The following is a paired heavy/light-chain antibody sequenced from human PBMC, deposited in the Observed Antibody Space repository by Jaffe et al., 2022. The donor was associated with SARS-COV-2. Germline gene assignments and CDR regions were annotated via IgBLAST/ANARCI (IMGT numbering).Light chain of an antibody. CDR1: QGISSW. Sequence: DIQMTQSPSSVSASVGDRVTITCRASQGISSWLAWYQQKPGKAPNLLIYAASSLQSGVPPRFSGSGSGTDFTLTISSLQPEDFATYYCQQAKSFPFTFGGGTKVEIK. J-gene: IGKJ4*01. V-gene: IGKV1-12*01. CDR3: QQAKSFPFT. CDR2: AAS.
Heavy chain of an antibody. Sequence: EVQLLESGGGLVQPGGSLRLSCAASGFTFSSCALNWVRQAPGRGLEWVSTISGSGGGTYYADSVKGRFTISRDNSKNTLYLQMNSLRAEDTAVYYCAKDRNMVRGYYYDMDVWGQGTTVTVSS. J-gene: IGHJ6*02. CDR3: AKDRNMVRGYYYDMDV. V-gene: IGHV3-23*01. CDR1: GFTFSSCA. CDR2: ISGSGGGT. D-gene: IGHD3-10*01.